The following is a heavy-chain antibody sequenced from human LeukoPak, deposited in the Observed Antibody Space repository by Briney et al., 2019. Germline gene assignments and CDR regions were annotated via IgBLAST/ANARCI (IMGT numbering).Heavy chain of an antibody. V-gene: IGHV4-39*01. CDR1: GGSISRSSSY. Sequence: PSETLSLTCTVSGGSISRSSSYWGWIRQPPGKGLEWIGSIYYSGNTYYNPSLKSRVNISVDMSKNQVSLKVSSVTAADTAVYYCARRRTVSTTGRFDPWGRGILVTVSS. D-gene: IGHD5/OR15-5a*01. CDR3: ARRRTVSTTGRFDP. J-gene: IGHJ5*02. CDR2: IYYSGNT.